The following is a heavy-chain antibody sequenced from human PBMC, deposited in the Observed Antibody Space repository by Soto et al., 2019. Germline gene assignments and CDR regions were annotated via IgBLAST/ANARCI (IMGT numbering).Heavy chain of an antibody. CDR3: ATKTVAVAGLD. CDR1: GGSISSESFY. Sequence: QVQLQESGPGLVKPSGTLSLTCSVSGGSISSESFYWSWVRQHPGKGLEWIGEISHGGNTNYNPSLKXRXTXSXXKSNNQFSLSLSFVPAADTALYYCATKTVAVAGLDWGHGTPVTVSS. CDR2: ISHGGNT. V-gene: IGHV4-4*02. D-gene: IGHD6-13*01. J-gene: IGHJ4*01.